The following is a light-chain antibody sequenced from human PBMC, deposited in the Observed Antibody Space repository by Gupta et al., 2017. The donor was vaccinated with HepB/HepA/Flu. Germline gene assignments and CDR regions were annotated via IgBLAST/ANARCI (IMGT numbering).Light chain of an antibody. CDR3: QQSYSTPGT. V-gene: IGKV1-39*01. J-gene: IGKJ1*01. CDR1: QSISSY. Sequence: DIQMTRSTSSLSASVGDRVTITCRARQSISSYLNWYQQKPGNAPKLLIYAASSLQSGVPSRFSGSGSGTDFTLTISSLQPEDFATYYCQQSYSTPGTFGQGTKVEIK. CDR2: AAS.